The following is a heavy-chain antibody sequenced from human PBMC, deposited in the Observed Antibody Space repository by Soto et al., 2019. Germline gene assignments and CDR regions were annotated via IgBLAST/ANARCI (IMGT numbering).Heavy chain of an antibody. CDR2: VSGSGDST. V-gene: IGHV3-23*01. Sequence: ELQVLASGGGLVQPGGSLSLTCAASGFTLSEYGTSWVRQAPGKGLEWVSFVSGSGDSTYYTDSVKGRFTISRDSSKNTVCLQRNSLRAEDTAVYYCATSNYGERDWGQGTLVTVSS. CDR1: GFTLSEYG. CDR3: ATSNYGERD. J-gene: IGHJ4*02. D-gene: IGHD3-10*01.